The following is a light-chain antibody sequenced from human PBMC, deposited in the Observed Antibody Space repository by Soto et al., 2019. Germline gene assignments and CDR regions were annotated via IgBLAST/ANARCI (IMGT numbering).Light chain of an antibody. CDR2: DVT. J-gene: IGLJ1*01. Sequence: QSALTQPASVSGSPGQSITISCTGTSSDVGGYDYVSWYQQHPGKAPKLMIYDVTNRPSGVSNRFSGSKSGNTASLTISGLQADDEADYYCISYESSNTYVFGPGTEVTVL. CDR3: ISYESSNTYV. V-gene: IGLV2-14*01. CDR1: SSDVGGYDY.